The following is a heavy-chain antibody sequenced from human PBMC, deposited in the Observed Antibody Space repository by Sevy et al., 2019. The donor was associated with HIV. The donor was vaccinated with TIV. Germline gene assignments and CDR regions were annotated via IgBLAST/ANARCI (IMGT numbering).Heavy chain of an antibody. CDR1: GFTFSDSW. V-gene: IGHV3-7*01. Sequence: GGSLRLSCVASGFTFSDSWMIWVRQAPGKGLERIAFINEDGSRLGYVDSVRGRFTISRENIKNSLYLQMNHLRAEDTALYFCARDRAYSAVDYWGQGTLVTVSS. J-gene: IGHJ4*02. CDR3: ARDRAYSAVDY. CDR2: INEDGSRL. D-gene: IGHD5-18*01.